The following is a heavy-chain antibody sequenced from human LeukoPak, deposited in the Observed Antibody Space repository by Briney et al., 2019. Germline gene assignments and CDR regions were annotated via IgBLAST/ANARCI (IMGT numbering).Heavy chain of an antibody. CDR3: ARDRALSESSDYDRSGYYLGSWFDP. CDR2: IIPIFGTA. J-gene: IGHJ5*02. D-gene: IGHD3-22*01. Sequence: ASVKVSCKASGGTFSTYAISWVRQAPGQGLEWMGGIIPIFGTANYAPKFQGRVTITTDESTSTAYMELSSLRSEDTAVYYCARDRALSESSDYDRSGYYLGSWFDPWGQGTLVTVSS. CDR1: GGTFSTYA. V-gene: IGHV1-69*05.